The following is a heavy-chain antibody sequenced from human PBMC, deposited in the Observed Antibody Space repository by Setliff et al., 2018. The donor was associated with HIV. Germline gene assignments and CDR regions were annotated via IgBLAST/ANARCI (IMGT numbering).Heavy chain of an antibody. D-gene: IGHD1-1*01. V-gene: IGHV1-8*02. Sequence: ASVKVSCKASGGTSSTYAINWVRQAPGQGPEWLGWITLKSGDTGYVGKFQGRLSMSRDTSTSTAYMELNSLTSDDTAVYFCAGRLRSRFLLQGNSGPFEIWGQGTTVTVSS. J-gene: IGHJ6*02. CDR2: ITLKSGDT. CDR3: AGRLRSRFLLQGNSGPFEI. CDR1: GGTSSTYA.